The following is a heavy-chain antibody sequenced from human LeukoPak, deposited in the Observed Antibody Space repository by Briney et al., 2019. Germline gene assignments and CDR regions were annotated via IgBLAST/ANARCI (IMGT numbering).Heavy chain of an antibody. V-gene: IGHV4-4*07. CDR3: ARAGYSGSYSYFDY. CDR1: GGSISSYY. J-gene: IGHJ4*02. Sequence: SETLSLTCTVSGGSISSYYWSWIRQSAGKGLEYLGRIYSSGGTNYNPSLKSRVSMSVDTSKNQFSLKLSSVTAADTAVYYCARAGYSGSYSYFDYWGQGTLVTVSS. CDR2: IYSSGGT. D-gene: IGHD1-26*01.